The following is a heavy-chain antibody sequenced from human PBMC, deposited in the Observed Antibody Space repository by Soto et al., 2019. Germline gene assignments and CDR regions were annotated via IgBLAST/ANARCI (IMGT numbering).Heavy chain of an antibody. Sequence: PGGSLRLSCAASGFTFSNFGMHWVRQAPGKGLEWVAVIWYDGSNKYYADSVKGRFTISRDNSKNTLYLQMNSLRAEDTAVYYCTTGLYGSGSSGGMDVWGQGTTVTVSS. CDR1: GFTFSNFG. CDR2: IWYDGSNK. J-gene: IGHJ6*02. V-gene: IGHV3-33*01. D-gene: IGHD3-10*01. CDR3: TTGLYGSGSSGGMDV.